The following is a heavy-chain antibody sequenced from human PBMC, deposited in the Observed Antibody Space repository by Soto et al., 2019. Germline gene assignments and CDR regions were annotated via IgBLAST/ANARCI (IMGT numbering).Heavy chain of an antibody. Sequence: SETLSLTWTVSNFSISTGYYWGWIRQTPGKGLEWIATIYHTGHTYYNPSLKSRVTISVDTSENHFSLKMRSVTAADTAFYYCXRVMGDFSLPGSLDFDFWGQGALVTVSS. J-gene: IGHJ4*02. D-gene: IGHD3-16*01. CDR2: IYHTGHT. V-gene: IGHV4-38-2*02. CDR3: XRVMGDFSLPGSLDFDF. CDR1: NFSISTGYY.